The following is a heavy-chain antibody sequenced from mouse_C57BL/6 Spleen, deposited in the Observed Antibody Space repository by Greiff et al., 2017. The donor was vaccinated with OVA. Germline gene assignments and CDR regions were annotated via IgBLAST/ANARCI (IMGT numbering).Heavy chain of an antibody. J-gene: IGHJ2*01. D-gene: IGHD3-2*02. CDR2: IYPGGGYT. Sequence: QVQLQQSGAELVRPGPSVKMSCKASGYTFTNYWIGWAKQRPGHGLEWIGDIYPGGGYTNYNEKFKGKATLTADKSSSTAYMQFSSLTSEDSAIYYCARIGDSSGYLDYWGQGTTLTVSS. V-gene: IGHV1-63*01. CDR1: GYTFTNYW. CDR3: ARIGDSSGYLDY.